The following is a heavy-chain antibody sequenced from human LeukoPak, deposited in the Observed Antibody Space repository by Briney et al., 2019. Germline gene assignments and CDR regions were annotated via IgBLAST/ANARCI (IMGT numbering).Heavy chain of an antibody. CDR2: ISSSSSYI. V-gene: IGHV3-21*01. J-gene: IGHJ5*01. Sequence: GGSLRLSCAASGFTFSSYSMNWVRQAPGKGLEWVSSISSSSSYIYYADSVKGRFTISRDNAKNSLYLQMNSLRAEDTAVYYCARDSDYGDWFDSWGQGTLVTVSS. CDR1: GFTFSSYS. D-gene: IGHD4-17*01. CDR3: ARDSDYGDWFDS.